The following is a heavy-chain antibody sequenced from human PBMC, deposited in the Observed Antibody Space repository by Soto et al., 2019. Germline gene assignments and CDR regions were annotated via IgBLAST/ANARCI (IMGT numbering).Heavy chain of an antibody. D-gene: IGHD6-19*01. CDR1: GDSISAYS. Sequence: PSETLSLTCTVSGDSISAYSWSWVRQPPGKGLEWIGNIHYNGNTKYSPSLKSRVTMSVDTSKNHFSLRLISVTAADTAIYFCARHFSRWYSSGWYRGWFDPWG. V-gene: IGHV4-59*01. J-gene: IGHJ5*02. CDR3: ARHFSRWYSSGWYRGWFDP. CDR2: IHYNGNT.